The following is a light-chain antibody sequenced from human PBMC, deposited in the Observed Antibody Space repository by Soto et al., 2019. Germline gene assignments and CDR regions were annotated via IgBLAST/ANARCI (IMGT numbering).Light chain of an antibody. CDR3: QQYNNWPPWT. CDR2: GAS. J-gene: IGKJ1*01. V-gene: IGKV3-15*01. CDR1: QSVSSN. Sequence: EILMTQSASTLSESPWERATLYCRASQSVSSNLAWYQQKPGQAPRLLIYGASTRATGIPASFSGSGSGTEFTLTISSLQSEDFAVYYCQQYNNWPPWTFGQGTKVDIK.